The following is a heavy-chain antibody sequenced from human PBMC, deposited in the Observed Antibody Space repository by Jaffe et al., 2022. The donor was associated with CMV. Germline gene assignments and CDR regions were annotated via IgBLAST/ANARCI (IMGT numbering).Heavy chain of an antibody. CDR3: AKDQDYVWGSYRYSIDY. CDR2: ISGSGGST. V-gene: IGHV3-23*01. CDR1: GFTFSSYA. D-gene: IGHD3-16*02. J-gene: IGHJ4*02. Sequence: EVQLLESGGGLVQPGGSLRLSCAASGFTFSSYAMSWVRQAPGKGLEWVSAISGSGGSTYYADSVKGRFTISRDNSKNTLYLQMNSLRAEDTAVYYCAKDQDYVWGSYRYSIDYWGQGTLVTVSS.